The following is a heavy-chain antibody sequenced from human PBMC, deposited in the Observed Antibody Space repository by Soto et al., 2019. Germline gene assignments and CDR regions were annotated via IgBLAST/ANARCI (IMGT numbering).Heavy chain of an antibody. D-gene: IGHD3-9*01. Sequence: QVQLQESGPGLVKPSQTLSLTCTVSGGSISSGGYYWSWIRQHPGKGLEWIGYIYYSGSTYYNPSLKIRVTISVDTSKNQFSLKLSSVTAADTAVYYCARGYYDILTGYYPDRMDVWGQGTTVTVSS. CDR3: ARGYYDILTGYYPDRMDV. CDR1: GGSISSGGYY. J-gene: IGHJ6*02. CDR2: IYYSGST. V-gene: IGHV4-31*03.